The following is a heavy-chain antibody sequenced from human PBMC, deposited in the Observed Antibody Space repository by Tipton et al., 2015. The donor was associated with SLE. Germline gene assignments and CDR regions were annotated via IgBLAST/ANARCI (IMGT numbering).Heavy chain of an antibody. CDR2: IDPDGDP. CDR1: GFTFSTSD. CDR3: ARDGVYSGTGTDAFDI. Sequence: SLRLSCAASGFTFSTSDMHWVRQAPGRGLEWVSAIDPDGDPYYSVSVKGRFTISRENAKNTLYLQMNSLRAEDTAVYYCARDGVYSGTGTDAFDIWGQGKMVTVSS. D-gene: IGHD1-26*01. V-gene: IGHV3-13*05. J-gene: IGHJ3*02.